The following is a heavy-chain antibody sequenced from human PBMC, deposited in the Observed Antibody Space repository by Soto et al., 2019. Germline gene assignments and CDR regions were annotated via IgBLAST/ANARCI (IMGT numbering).Heavy chain of an antibody. CDR1: GGSFSGYY. CDR2: INHSGST. V-gene: IGHV4-34*01. D-gene: IGHD3-10*01. Sequence: ESRSLSGAVYGGSFSGYYWSWIRQPPGKGLEWIGEINHSGSTNYNPSLKSRVTISVDTSKNQFSLKLSSVTAADTAVYYCARKLLWFGHNWFDPWGQGTLVTVSA. J-gene: IGHJ5*02. CDR3: ARKLLWFGHNWFDP.